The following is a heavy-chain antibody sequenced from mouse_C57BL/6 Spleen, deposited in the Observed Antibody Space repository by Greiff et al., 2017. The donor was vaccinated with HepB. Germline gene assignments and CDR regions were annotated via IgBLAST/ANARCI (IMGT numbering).Heavy chain of an antibody. CDR1: GYTFTSYG. D-gene: IGHD2-12*01. CDR2: IYPRSGNT. CDR3: ARWCEYDERDYYAMDY. J-gene: IGHJ4*01. Sequence: VQLQQSGAELARPGASVKLSCKASGYTFTSYGISWVKQRTGQGLEWIGEIYPRSGNTYYNEKFKGKAKLTADKSSSTAYMELRSLTSEDSAVYFCARWCEYDERDYYAMDYWGQGTSVTVSS. V-gene: IGHV1-81*01.